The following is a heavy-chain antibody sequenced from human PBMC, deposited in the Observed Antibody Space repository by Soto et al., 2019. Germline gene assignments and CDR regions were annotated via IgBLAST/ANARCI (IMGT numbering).Heavy chain of an antibody. CDR1: GFTFSSYS. V-gene: IGHV3-21*01. Sequence: VGSLRLSCAASGFTFSSYSMNWVRQAPGKGLEWVSSISSSSSYIYYADSVKGRFTISRDNAKNSLYLQMNSLRAEDTAVYYCARDPLRFLEWLPGRLTESGGYYYGMDVWGQGTTVTVSS. D-gene: IGHD3-3*01. CDR2: ISSSSSYI. J-gene: IGHJ6*02. CDR3: ARDPLRFLEWLPGRLTESGGYYYGMDV.